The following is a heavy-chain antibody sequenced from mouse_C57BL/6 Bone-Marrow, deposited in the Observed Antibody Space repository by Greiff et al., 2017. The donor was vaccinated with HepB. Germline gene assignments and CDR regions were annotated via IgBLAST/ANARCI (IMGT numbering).Heavy chain of an antibody. CDR2: INPNYGST. J-gene: IGHJ1*01. CDR1: GYSFTDYY. CDR3: AGAETGSHWYFDV. D-gene: IGHD4-1*01. V-gene: IGHV1-39*01. Sequence: VQLQQSGPELVKPGASVKISCKASGYSFTDYYMNWVKQSNGKSLEWIGVINPNYGSTSYNQKFKGKATLTVDQSSSTAYMQLNSLTSEDSAVYYCAGAETGSHWYFDVWGQGTTVTVSS.